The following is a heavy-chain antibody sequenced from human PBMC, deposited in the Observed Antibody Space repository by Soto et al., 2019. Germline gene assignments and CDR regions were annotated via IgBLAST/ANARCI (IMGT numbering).Heavy chain of an antibody. CDR2: IWYDGSSE. CDR3: ARDRVDTAMVWCDV. Sequence: GGSLRLSCAASGFTFSSDGMHWVRQAPGKGLEWVAVIWYDGSSEYYADSVKGRFTISRDNSKNTLYLQMNSLRAEDTAVYYCARDRVDTAMVWCDVWGQGTLVTVSS. D-gene: IGHD5-18*01. CDR1: GFTFSSDG. V-gene: IGHV3-33*01. J-gene: IGHJ4*02.